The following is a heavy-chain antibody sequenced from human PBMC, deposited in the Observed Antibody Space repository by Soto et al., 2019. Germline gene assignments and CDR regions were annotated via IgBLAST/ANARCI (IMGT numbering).Heavy chain of an antibody. CDR3: VRQRTTVLTQAYFDY. CDR1: GGSVTNSSYY. CDR2: VYYRGRS. J-gene: IGHJ4*02. Sequence: PSETLPLTFTVSGGSVTNSSYYWGWIRKSPGKGLEWMGSVYYRGRSYSKSSVKIRVTISVDTSKNHFSLNFNYVTASDTALYYCVRQRTTVLTQAYFDYWGPGALVTVSS. D-gene: IGHD4-17*01. V-gene: IGHV4-39*01.